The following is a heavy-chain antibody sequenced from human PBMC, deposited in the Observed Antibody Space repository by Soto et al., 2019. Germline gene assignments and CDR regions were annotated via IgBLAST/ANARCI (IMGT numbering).Heavy chain of an antibody. Sequence: GASVKVSCKASGGTFSSYAISWVRQAPGQGLEWMGGIIPIFGTANYAQKFQGRVTITADESTSTAYMELSSLRSEDTAVYYCARVSCSSTSCYSGPLYYYGMDVWGQGTTVTVS. V-gene: IGHV1-69*13. D-gene: IGHD2-2*01. CDR1: GGTFSSYA. CDR2: IIPIFGTA. J-gene: IGHJ6*02. CDR3: ARVSCSSTSCYSGPLYYYGMDV.